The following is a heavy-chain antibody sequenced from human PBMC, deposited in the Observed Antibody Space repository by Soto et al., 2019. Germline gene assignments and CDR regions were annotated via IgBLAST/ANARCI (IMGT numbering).Heavy chain of an antibody. CDR3: ARGSVPDSYYYYGMDV. CDR2: INHSGST. CDR1: GGCFSGYY. Sequence: PSETLSLTCAVYGGCFSGYYWSWIRQPPGKGLEWIGEINHSGSTNYNPSLKSRVTISVDTSKNQFSLKLSSVTAADTAVYYCARGSVPDSYYYYGMDVWGQGTTVTVSS. V-gene: IGHV4-34*01. D-gene: IGHD2-2*01. J-gene: IGHJ6*02.